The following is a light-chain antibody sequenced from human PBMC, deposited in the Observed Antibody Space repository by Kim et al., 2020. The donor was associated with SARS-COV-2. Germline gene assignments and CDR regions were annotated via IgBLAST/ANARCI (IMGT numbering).Light chain of an antibody. J-gene: IGLJ3*02. Sequence: GQSITISCTGTSSDVGGYNYVSWYQQHPGKAPKLMIYDVSNRPSGVSNRFSGSKSGNTASLTISGLRAEDEADYYCSSYTSSSTWVFGGGTKLTVL. CDR2: DVS. CDR1: SSDVGGYNY. CDR3: SSYTSSSTWV. V-gene: IGLV2-14*03.